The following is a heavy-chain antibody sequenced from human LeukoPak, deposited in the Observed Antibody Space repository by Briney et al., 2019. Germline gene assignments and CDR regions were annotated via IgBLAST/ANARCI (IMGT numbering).Heavy chain of an antibody. CDR3: ARDCNSGNCYSDS. Sequence: ASVKVSCKASGYTFTTYGISWVRQAPGQGLEWMGWINTYNGNANSAQKFQDRVTMTRDTSTSTAYMDLRRLRSDDTAGYYCARDCNSGNCYSDSWGQGTLVTVSS. D-gene: IGHD2/OR15-2a*01. CDR1: GYTFTTYG. J-gene: IGHJ4*02. CDR2: INTYNGNA. V-gene: IGHV1-18*01.